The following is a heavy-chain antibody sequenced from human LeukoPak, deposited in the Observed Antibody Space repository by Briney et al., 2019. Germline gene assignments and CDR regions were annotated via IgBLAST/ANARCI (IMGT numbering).Heavy chain of an antibody. CDR2: ISGYNGNT. CDR3: ARMVVVAATLMGYFDL. Sequence: ASVKVSCKSSGYTFTTYGISWVRQAPGQGLEWMGWISGYNGNTNYARKFQGKVTMTTDTSTSTVYMELRSLRSDDTAVYYCARMVVVAATLMGYFDLWGRGTLVTVSS. D-gene: IGHD2-15*01. J-gene: IGHJ2*01. V-gene: IGHV1-18*01. CDR1: GYTFTTYG.